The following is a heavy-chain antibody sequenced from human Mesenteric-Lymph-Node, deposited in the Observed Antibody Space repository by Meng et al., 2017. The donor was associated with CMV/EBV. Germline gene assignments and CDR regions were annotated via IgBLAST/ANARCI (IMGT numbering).Heavy chain of an antibody. J-gene: IGHJ4*02. CDR3: ARQPGIAAAGLDY. Sequence: SETLSLTCTVSGGSVSSGNFFWSWIRQPPGKGLEWIGYVSHSGSTNYNPSLKSRVTISVDKSKNQFSLKMFSVTAADTAVYYCARQPGIAAAGLDYWGQGRLVTVSS. V-gene: IGHV4-61*01. CDR2: VSHSGST. CDR1: GGSVSSGNFF. D-gene: IGHD6-13*01.